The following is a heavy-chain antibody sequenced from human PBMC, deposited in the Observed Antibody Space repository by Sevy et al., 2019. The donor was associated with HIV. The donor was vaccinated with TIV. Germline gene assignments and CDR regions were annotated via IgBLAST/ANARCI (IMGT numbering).Heavy chain of an antibody. Sequence: GGSLRLSCAASGFTFSSYAMHWVRQAPGKGLEWVAVISYDGSNKYYADSVKGRFTISRDNSKNTLYLQMNSLRAEETAVYYCARDSWIYGSGSYHYWGQGTLVTVSS. CDR3: ARDSWIYGSGSYHY. CDR2: ISYDGSNK. V-gene: IGHV3-30-3*01. J-gene: IGHJ4*02. D-gene: IGHD3-10*01. CDR1: GFTFSSYA.